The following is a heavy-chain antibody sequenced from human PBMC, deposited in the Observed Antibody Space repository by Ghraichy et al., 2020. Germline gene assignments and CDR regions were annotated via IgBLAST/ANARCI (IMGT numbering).Heavy chain of an antibody. V-gene: IGHV3-7*03. CDR3: ARGTDWVGPDTTYYYYGMDV. Sequence: GGSLRLSCAASGFTFSSYWMSWVRQAPGKGLEWVANIKQDGSEKYYVDSVKGRFTISRDNAKNSLYLQMNSLRAEDTAVYYCARGTDWVGPDTTYYYYGMDVWGQGTTVTVSS. D-gene: IGHD1-1*01. CDR1: GFTFSSYW. J-gene: IGHJ6*02. CDR2: IKQDGSEK.